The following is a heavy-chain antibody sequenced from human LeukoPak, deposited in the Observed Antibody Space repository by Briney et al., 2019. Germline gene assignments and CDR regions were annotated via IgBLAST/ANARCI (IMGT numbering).Heavy chain of an antibody. D-gene: IGHD1-7*01. V-gene: IGHV3-21*01. CDR3: ARDTSNWNYGYDY. CDR2: ISTTSTYV. J-gene: IGHJ4*02. CDR1: GFPFRSYS. Sequence: GGSLRLSCAASGFPFRSYSMNWVRQAPGKGLEWVSSISTTSTYVYYVDSVKGRFTISRDNAKNSLYLQMNSLRAEDTAVYYCARDTSNWNYGYDYWGQGTLVTVSS.